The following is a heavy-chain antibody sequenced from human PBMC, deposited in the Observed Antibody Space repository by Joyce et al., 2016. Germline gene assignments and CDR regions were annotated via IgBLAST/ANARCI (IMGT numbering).Heavy chain of an antibody. D-gene: IGHD6-6*01. J-gene: IGHJ4*02. CDR1: GFTFSHYW. Sequence: EVQLVESGGDLVQPGGSLRLSCVASGFTFSHYWMHWVRQAPGKGLLWVSEINHDGSSTTYADSVKGRFTISRDNAKNTLYLQMKSLRAEDTALDYCVREFSSTPHWGQGTLVTVSS. CDR3: VREFSSTPH. V-gene: IGHV3-74*01. CDR2: INHDGSST.